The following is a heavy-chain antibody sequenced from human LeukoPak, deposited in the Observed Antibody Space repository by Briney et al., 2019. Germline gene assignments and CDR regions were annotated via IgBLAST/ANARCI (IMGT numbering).Heavy chain of an antibody. CDR2: IYYSGST. D-gene: IGHD3-22*01. Sequence: SETLSLTCTVSGGSISSYYWSWIRQPPGKGLEWIGYIYYSGSTNYNPSLKSRVTISVDTSKNQFSLKLSSVTAADTAVYYCARLFDDSAFDPWGQGTLVTVSS. CDR3: ARLFDDSAFDP. CDR1: GGSISSYY. V-gene: IGHV4-59*08. J-gene: IGHJ5*02.